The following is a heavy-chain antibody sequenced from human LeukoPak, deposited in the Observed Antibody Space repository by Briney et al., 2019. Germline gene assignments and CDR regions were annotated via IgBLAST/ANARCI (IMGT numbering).Heavy chain of an antibody. CDR1: GFTFSSYA. V-gene: IGHV3-23*01. J-gene: IGHJ4*02. D-gene: IGHD6-19*01. CDR3: AKYSSGWYGVPDH. Sequence: GGSLRLSCAASGFTFSSYAKSWVRQAPGKGLEWVSAISGSGGSTYYADSVKGRFTISRDNSKNTLYLQMNSLRAEDTAVYYCAKYSSGWYGVPDHWGQGTLVTVSS. CDR2: ISGSGGST.